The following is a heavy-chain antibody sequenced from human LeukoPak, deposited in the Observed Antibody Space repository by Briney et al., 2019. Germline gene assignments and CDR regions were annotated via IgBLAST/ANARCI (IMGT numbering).Heavy chain of an antibody. D-gene: IGHD2-21*01. CDR2: ISYSGST. CDR1: GGSMSSYY. J-gene: IGHJ3*02. V-gene: IGHV4-59*01. CDR3: ARDRGGGAFDI. Sequence: SETLSLTCSVSGGSMSSYYWSWIRQPPGKGLEWIGYISYSGSTNYNPSLKSRVTISVDTSKNQFSLKLSSVTAADTAVYYCARDRGGGAFDIWGQGTMVTVSS.